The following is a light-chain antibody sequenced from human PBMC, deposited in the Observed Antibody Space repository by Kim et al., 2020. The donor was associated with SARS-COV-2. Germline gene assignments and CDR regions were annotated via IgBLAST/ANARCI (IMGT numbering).Light chain of an antibody. CDR3: NARVGSGDHYV. J-gene: IGLJ1*01. V-gene: IGLV3-19*01. Sequence: VGRTCSITCHGDILRKYDASWSQQKPGQAPVLVMYSKDSRASGIPDRFSGASSGDTTSLTITGAQAEDEADYYCNARVGSGDHYVFGPGTKVTVL. CDR1: ILRKYD. CDR2: SKD.